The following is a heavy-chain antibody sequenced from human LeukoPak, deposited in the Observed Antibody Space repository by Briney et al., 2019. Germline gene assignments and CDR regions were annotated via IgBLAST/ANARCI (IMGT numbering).Heavy chain of an antibody. Sequence: GGALRLSCAASGVTFSRDSVRWGRQAPGGGVGWVSSISSNMSVRYYAVSVRGRFTIARDNAKSSLYLQMNSLRAEDTAVYYCARDLRIAVADPLKMSYYYYMDVWGKGTTVTVSS. CDR3: ARDLRIAVADPLKMSYYYYMDV. CDR1: GVTFSRDS. J-gene: IGHJ6*03. CDR2: ISSNMSVR. D-gene: IGHD6-19*01. V-gene: IGHV3-21*01.